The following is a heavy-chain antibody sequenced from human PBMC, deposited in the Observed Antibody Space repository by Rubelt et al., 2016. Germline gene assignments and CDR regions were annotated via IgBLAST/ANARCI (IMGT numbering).Heavy chain of an antibody. CDR2: IYTGGST. J-gene: IGHJ4*02. Sequence: EYGGGLIQPGGSLRLSCAASGFSVSSNFMSWVRQSPGKGLEWVSVIYTGGSTFYADSVRGRFSISRDSSKNMLYLQMNSLRVEDTAVYYCRVGATIVDYWGQGTLVTVSS. CDR3: RVGATIVDY. D-gene: IGHD1-26*01. V-gene: IGHV3-53*01. CDR1: GFSVSSNF.